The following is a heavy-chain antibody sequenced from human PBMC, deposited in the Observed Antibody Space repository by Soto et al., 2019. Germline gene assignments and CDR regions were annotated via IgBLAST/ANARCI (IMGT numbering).Heavy chain of an antibody. CDR3: AREDYSNFDY. CDR1: GFTFSRYS. Sequence: GSLILPCASSGFTFSRYSMNWVRQAPGKGLEWVSSISSSSSYIYSADSVKGRFTISRDNAKNSLYLQMNSLRAEDTAVYYCAREDYSNFDYWGQGTLVTVSS. CDR2: ISSSSSYI. V-gene: IGHV3-21*01. D-gene: IGHD4-4*01. J-gene: IGHJ4*02.